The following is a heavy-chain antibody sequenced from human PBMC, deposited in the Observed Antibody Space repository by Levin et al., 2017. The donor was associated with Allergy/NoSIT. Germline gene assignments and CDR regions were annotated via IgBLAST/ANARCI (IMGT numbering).Heavy chain of an antibody. CDR3: ARRARNGYVFQH. J-gene: IGHJ1*01. Sequence: LRLSCTVSGDSISNGGYYWSWIRQYPGRGLEWIGYSYYTGNTYYNPSLKSRVTISVDTSKNQFSLNLRSVTAADTAVYYCARRARNGYVFQHWGQGTLVTVSS. D-gene: IGHD3-22*01. CDR1: GDSISNGGYY. V-gene: IGHV4-31*03. CDR2: SYYTGNT.